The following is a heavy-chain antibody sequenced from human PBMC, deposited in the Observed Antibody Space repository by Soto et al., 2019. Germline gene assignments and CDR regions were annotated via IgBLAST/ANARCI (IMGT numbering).Heavy chain of an antibody. CDR1: GGPFGSYS. J-gene: IGHJ6*03. CDR2: IIPILDIT. D-gene: IGHD3-9*01. CDR3: ASGRNFDYDIPPEWSSYMDV. V-gene: IGHV1-69*02. Sequence: QVQLVQSGPEMREPGSSVKVSCKASGGPFGSYSISWVRQAPGQGLQWMGRIIPILDITNYAHKFQGRVTPTSDKSTRTAYMDLSSLRSDDTAVYYCASGRNFDYDIPPEWSSYMDVWGQGTAVTVSS.